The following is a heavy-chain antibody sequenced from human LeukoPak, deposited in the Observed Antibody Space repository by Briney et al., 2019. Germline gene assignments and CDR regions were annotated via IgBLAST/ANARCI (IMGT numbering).Heavy chain of an antibody. V-gene: IGHV4-59*01. Sequence: SETLSLTCTVSDGAIAGYSWSWIRQPPGKGLEWIWYIYCSGDTNYNPSLQSRVTVSVDTSKNKFSLTLTSVTAADTAVYYCVRGPYGSGISNWFDPWGQGTLVIVSS. CDR2: IYCSGDT. D-gene: IGHD3-10*01. CDR3: VRGPYGSGISNWFDP. CDR1: DGAIAGYS. J-gene: IGHJ5*02.